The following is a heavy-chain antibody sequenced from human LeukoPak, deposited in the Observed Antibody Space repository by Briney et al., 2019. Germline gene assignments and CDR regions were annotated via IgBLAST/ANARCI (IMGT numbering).Heavy chain of an antibody. CDR2: ISYDGSKK. D-gene: IGHD1-1*01. Sequence: GGSLRLSCAASGFTFSSYGMHWVRQAPGKGLEWVAVISYDGSKKYSADSAKGRFSISRDNSKNTLYLQVNSLRAEDTAVYYCAKDRGSWNDLSGYYFDYWGQGTLVTVSP. J-gene: IGHJ4*02. CDR1: GFTFSSYG. CDR3: AKDRGSWNDLSGYYFDY. V-gene: IGHV3-30*18.